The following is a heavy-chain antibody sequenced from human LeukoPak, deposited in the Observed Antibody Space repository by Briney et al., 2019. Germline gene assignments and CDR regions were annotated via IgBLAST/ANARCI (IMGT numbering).Heavy chain of an antibody. CDR3: ARDRTTYYYDSSGYGPFDY. CDR1: GGTFSSYA. D-gene: IGHD3-22*01. V-gene: IGHV1-69*01. J-gene: IGHJ4*02. Sequence: SVKVSCKASGGTFSSYAISWVRQAPGQGLGWMGGIIPIFGTANYAQKFQGRVTITADESTSTAYMELSSLRSEDTAVYYCARDRTTYYYDSSGYGPFDYWGQGTLVTVSS. CDR2: IIPIFGTA.